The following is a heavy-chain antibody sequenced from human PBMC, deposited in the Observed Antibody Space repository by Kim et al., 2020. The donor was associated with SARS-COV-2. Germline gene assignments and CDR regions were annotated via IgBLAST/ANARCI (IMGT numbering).Heavy chain of an antibody. D-gene: IGHD1-20*01. V-gene: IGHV5-51*01. Sequence: GESLKISCKGSGYSFTSYWIGWVRQMPGKGLEWMGIIYPGDSDTRYSPSFQGQVTISADKSISTAYLQWSSLKASDTAMYYCARGYNWNDEIPSPFDYWGQGTLVTVSS. CDR3: ARGYNWNDEIPSPFDY. CDR2: IYPGDSDT. CDR1: GYSFTSYW. J-gene: IGHJ4*02.